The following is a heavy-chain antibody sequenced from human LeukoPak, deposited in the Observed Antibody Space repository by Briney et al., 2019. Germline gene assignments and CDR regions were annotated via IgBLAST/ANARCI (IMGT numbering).Heavy chain of an antibody. CDR2: TSSSDSGK. J-gene: IGHJ6*03. V-gene: IGHV3-23*01. Sequence: PGGSLRLSCVVSGFTLSSYAMSWVRQAPGKGLEWVAATSSSDSGKYHADSVRGRFTISRDNSKNTVYLQMNSLRAEDTAVYYCARDSGGWAKGYYYYYMDVWGKGTTVTISS. CDR1: GFTLSSYA. D-gene: IGHD3-16*01. CDR3: ARDSGGWAKGYYYYYMDV.